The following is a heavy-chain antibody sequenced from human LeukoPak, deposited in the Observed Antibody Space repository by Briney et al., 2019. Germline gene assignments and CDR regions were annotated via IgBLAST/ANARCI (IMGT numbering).Heavy chain of an antibody. CDR3: ARLHSTWFDP. D-gene: IGHD2/OR15-2a*01. V-gene: IGHV3-7*01. CDR2: IKQDGSEN. Sequence: GGSLRLSCAASGFTFNNYWMRWVRQAPGKGLEWVANIKQDGSENYYVDSVKGRFTISRDNAKNSLYLQMNSLRAEDTAVYYCARLHSTWFDPWGQGTLVTVSS. CDR1: GFTFNNYW. J-gene: IGHJ5*02.